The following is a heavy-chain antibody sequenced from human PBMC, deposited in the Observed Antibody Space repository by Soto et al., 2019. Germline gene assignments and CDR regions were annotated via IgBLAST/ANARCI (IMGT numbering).Heavy chain of an antibody. V-gene: IGHV1-69*13. D-gene: IGHD6-6*01. CDR1: RGTFSSYA. Sequence: SVKVSCKASRGTFSSYAISWVRQAPGQGLEWMGGIIPIFGTANYAQKFQGRVTITADESTSTAYMELSSLRSEDTAVYYCARVLHSSSSIDYWGQGTLVTVSS. CDR3: ARVLHSSSSIDY. J-gene: IGHJ4*02. CDR2: IIPIFGTA.